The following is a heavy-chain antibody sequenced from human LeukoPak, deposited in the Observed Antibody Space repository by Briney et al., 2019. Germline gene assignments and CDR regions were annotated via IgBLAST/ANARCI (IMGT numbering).Heavy chain of an antibody. CDR3: AIYDSSGYYNY. CDR2: IYSGGRT. CDR1: GFTVSSND. Sequence: GGSLRLSCAASGFTVSSNDMSWVRQAPGKGLEWVSDIYSGGRTFYADSVKGRFTISRDNSKDTLYLQMNSLRAEDTAVYYCAIYDSSGYYNYWGQGTLVTVSS. V-gene: IGHV3-53*01. D-gene: IGHD3-22*01. J-gene: IGHJ4*02.